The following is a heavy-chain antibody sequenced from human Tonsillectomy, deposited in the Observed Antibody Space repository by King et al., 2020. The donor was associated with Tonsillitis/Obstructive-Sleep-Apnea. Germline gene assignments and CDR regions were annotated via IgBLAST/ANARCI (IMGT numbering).Heavy chain of an antibody. J-gene: IGHJ3*02. V-gene: IGHV3-9*01. CDR1: GFTFDDYA. D-gene: IGHD1-20*01. CDR2: ISWNSGSI. Sequence: VQLVESGGGLVQPGRSLRLSCAASGFTFDDYAMYWVRQAPGKGLEWVSGISWNSGSIGYADSVKGRFTISRDNAKNSLYLQMNSLRAEDTALYYCAKATITGTDAFDIWGQGTMVTVSS. CDR3: AKATITGTDAFDI.